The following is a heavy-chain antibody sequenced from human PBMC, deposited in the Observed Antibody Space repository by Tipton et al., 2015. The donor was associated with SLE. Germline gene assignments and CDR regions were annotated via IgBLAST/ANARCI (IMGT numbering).Heavy chain of an antibody. CDR1: GFIFSSYT. D-gene: IGHD3-10*01. CDR2: INTNGGST. V-gene: IGHV3-64D*08. Sequence: SLRLSCSASGFIFSSYTMHWVRQAPGKGLEYVSAINTNGGSTYYADSVKGRFIISRDNSKNTLYLQMSSLSGEDSAVYYCVKGGTPVRGVPDYWGQGTLVTVSS. CDR3: VKGGTPVRGVPDY. J-gene: IGHJ4*02.